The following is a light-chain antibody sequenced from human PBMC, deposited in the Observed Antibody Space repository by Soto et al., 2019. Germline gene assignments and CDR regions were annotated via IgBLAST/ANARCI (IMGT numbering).Light chain of an antibody. V-gene: IGKV3-20*01. CDR2: GAS. J-gene: IGKJ3*01. CDR3: EPYCYSRGT. Sequence: EIVLTQSPGTLSLSPGERATLSCSASQSVSSSYLAWYQHKPGQAPRLLIYGASGRATGIPDRFSGSGSGTGFNITISTPEPKYVAVAYCEPYCYSRGTFGTGTKVDIK. CDR1: QSVSSSY.